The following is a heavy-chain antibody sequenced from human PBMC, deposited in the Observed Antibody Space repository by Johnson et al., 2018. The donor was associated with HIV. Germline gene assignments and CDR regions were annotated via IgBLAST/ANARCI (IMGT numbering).Heavy chain of an antibody. D-gene: IGHD5-12*01. Sequence: QVQVVESGGGVVQPGRSLRLSCEASGFIFSTYAMHWVRQAPDKGLEWVAIISFDGFSKYYVDSVKGRFTISRDNSKNTLYLQMNTLRAEDTAVYYCAKELARQSDAFDIWGQGTMVTVSS. V-gene: IGHV3-30*14. CDR1: GFIFSTYA. CDR2: ISFDGFSK. CDR3: AKELARQSDAFDI. J-gene: IGHJ3*02.